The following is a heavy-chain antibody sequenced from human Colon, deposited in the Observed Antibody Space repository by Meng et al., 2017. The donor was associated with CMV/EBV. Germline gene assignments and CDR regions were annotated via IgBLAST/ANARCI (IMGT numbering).Heavy chain of an antibody. Sequence: SETLSLTCTVSGDSISNGGHYWAWIRQPPGKGLEWIGSIHYSGNTYIYYADSVKGRFTISRDNAKNSLYLQMNSLRAEDTAVYYCARAGFSSGYGGDYWGQGTLVTVSS. J-gene: IGHJ4*02. CDR3: ARAGFSSGYGGDY. CDR1: GDSISNGGHY. D-gene: IGHD3-22*01. CDR2: IHYSGNT. V-gene: IGHV4-39*02.